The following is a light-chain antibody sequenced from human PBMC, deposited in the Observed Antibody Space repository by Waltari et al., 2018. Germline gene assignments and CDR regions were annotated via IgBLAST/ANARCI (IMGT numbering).Light chain of an antibody. J-gene: IGKJ1*01. Sequence: EIVLTQSPGTLSLSPGDIATLSCRASQSVSRTLAWYQQKPGQAPSLLIYGASIRATGIPDRFSGSGYGTDFSLTIRRLEPEDFAVYYCQHYVTLPVTFGQGTKVEIK. CDR2: GAS. V-gene: IGKV3-20*01. CDR1: QSVSRT. CDR3: QHYVTLPVT.